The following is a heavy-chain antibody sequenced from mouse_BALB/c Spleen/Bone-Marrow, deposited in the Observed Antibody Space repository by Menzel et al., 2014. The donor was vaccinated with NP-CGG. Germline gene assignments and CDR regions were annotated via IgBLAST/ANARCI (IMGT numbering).Heavy chain of an antibody. Sequence: VQLQQSGPGLVAPSQSLSITCTVSGFSLTSYGVHWVRQPPGKGLEWLGVIWAGGSTSYNSALMSRLSISKDNSKSQVFLKMSSLQTDDTAMYYCARDRYGNYFYHAMDYWGQGTSVTVSS. CDR1: GFSLTSYG. V-gene: IGHV2-9*02. CDR3: ARDRYGNYFYHAMDY. D-gene: IGHD2-10*02. J-gene: IGHJ4*01. CDR2: IWAGGST.